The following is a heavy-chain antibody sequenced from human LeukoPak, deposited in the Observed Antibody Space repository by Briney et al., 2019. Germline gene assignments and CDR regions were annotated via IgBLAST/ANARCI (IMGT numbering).Heavy chain of an antibody. CDR3: ATKHRRVPAANTYYYYGMDV. D-gene: IGHD2-2*01. J-gene: IGHJ6*04. CDR2: INPSGGST. Sequence: ASVKVSCKASGYTFTSYYMHWVRQAPGQGLEWMGIINPSGGSTSYAQKFQGRVTMTRDTSTSTVYMELSSLRSDDTAVYYCATKHRRVPAANTYYYYGMDVWGKGTTVTVSS. CDR1: GYTFTSYY. V-gene: IGHV1-46*01.